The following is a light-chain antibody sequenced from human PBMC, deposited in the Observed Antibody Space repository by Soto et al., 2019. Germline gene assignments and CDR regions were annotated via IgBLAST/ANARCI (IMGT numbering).Light chain of an antibody. Sequence: DIQMTQSPSTLSASVGDTVTVTCQASQSVSGWLAWYQQKPGKAPKLLIYAASTLQSGVPSRFSGSGSGTEFTLTISSLQPEDFATYYCQQLNSYPITFGQGTRLEIK. J-gene: IGKJ5*01. V-gene: IGKV1-9*01. CDR2: AAS. CDR3: QQLNSYPIT. CDR1: QSVSGW.